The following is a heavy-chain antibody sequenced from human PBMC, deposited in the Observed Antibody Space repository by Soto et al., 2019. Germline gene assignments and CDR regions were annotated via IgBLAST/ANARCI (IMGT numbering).Heavy chain of an antibody. Sequence: ASVKVSCKVSGYTLTELSMHWVRQAPGKGLEWMGGFDPEDGETIYAQKFQGRVTMTEDTSTDTAYMELSSLRPEDTAVYYCATGLAATMSFDYWGQGTLVTVSS. J-gene: IGHJ4*02. CDR3: ATGLAATMSFDY. V-gene: IGHV1-24*01. D-gene: IGHD5-12*01. CDR2: FDPEDGET. CDR1: GYTLTELS.